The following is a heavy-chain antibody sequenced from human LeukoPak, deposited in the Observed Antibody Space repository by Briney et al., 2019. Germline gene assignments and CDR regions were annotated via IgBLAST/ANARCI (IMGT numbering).Heavy chain of an antibody. Sequence: ASVKVSCKASGYTFTSYGISWVRQAPGQGLEWMGWISAYNGNTNYAQKLQGRVTMTTDTSTSTAYMELRSLRSDDTAVYYCARGREYYYDSSGYYSWGQGTLVTVSS. CDR3: ARGREYYYDSSGYYS. CDR1: GYTFTSYG. D-gene: IGHD3-22*01. CDR2: ISAYNGNT. V-gene: IGHV1-18*01. J-gene: IGHJ5*02.